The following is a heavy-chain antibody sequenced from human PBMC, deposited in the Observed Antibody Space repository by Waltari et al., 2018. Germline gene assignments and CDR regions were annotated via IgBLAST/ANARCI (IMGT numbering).Heavy chain of an antibody. Sequence: EVQLLESGGDLVKPGGSLRLSCAVSGFTFRNFGMSWVRQAPGKGLEWVSAISGTGERTYFADSVKGRFTISRDNSKNTLYLQLNNLRVEDTAVYYCAKGGLYHFDYWGQGSLVTVS. CDR2: ISGTGERT. CDR1: GFTFRNFG. CDR3: AKGGLYHFDY. V-gene: IGHV3-23*01. J-gene: IGHJ4*02.